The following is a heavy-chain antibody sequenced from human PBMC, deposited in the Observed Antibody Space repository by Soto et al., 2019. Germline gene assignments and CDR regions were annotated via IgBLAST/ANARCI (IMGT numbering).Heavy chain of an antibody. J-gene: IGHJ4*02. CDR2: IYYSGST. CDR1: GGSISNSY. CDR3: ARGMINFDY. D-gene: IGHD3-16*01. Sequence: QVQVQESGPGLVKPSETLSLTCTVSGGSISNSYWSWIRQSPGKGLEWIGYIYYSGSTKYNPSLTSRITISVDTSKNQFSLKLSSVTAADTAMYYCARGMINFDYWGQGALVTVSS. V-gene: IGHV4-59*01.